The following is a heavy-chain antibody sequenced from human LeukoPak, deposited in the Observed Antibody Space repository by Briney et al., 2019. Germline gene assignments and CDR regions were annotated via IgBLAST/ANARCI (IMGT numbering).Heavy chain of an antibody. CDR2: INWNGGST. J-gene: IGHJ4*02. V-gene: IGHV3-20*04. D-gene: IGHD2-21*02. Sequence: GGSLRLSCAASGFTFDDYGMSWVRQAPGKGLEWVSGINWNGGSTGYPDSVKGRFTISRDNAKNSLYLQMNSLRAEDTALYYCARDPPGDCGGDCYSSPVFDYWGQGTLVTVSS. CDR1: GFTFDDYG. CDR3: ARDPPGDCGGDCYSSPVFDY.